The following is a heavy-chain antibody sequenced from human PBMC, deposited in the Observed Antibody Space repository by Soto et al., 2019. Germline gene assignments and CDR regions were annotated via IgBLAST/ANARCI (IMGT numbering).Heavy chain of an antibody. CDR1: GGSISSYY. CDR3: ARKAVYYYYYYMDV. J-gene: IGHJ6*03. CDR2: SYYNGST. Sequence: PSETLSLTCTVSGGSISSYYWSWIRQPPGKGLEWIGYSYYNGSTNYNPSLKIRVTISVDMSKNQFSLKLSSVTAADTAVYYCARKAVYYYYYYMDVWGKGTTVPVSS. V-gene: IGHV4-59*01. D-gene: IGHD2-15*01.